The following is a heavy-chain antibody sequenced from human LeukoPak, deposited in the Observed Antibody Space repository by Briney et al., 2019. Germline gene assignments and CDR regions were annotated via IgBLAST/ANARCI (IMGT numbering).Heavy chain of an antibody. CDR1: GFTFTRYW. Sequence: PGGSLRLSCVASGFTFTRYWMSWVRQAPGKGLEGVANIKQDGSETHYVDSVKGRFTISRDNARNSVYLQMNSLSDDDTAVYFCARDGDYIMPPFDYWGQGILVTVSS. J-gene: IGHJ4*02. CDR2: IKQDGSET. CDR3: ARDGDYIMPPFDY. D-gene: IGHD4-17*01. V-gene: IGHV3-7*01.